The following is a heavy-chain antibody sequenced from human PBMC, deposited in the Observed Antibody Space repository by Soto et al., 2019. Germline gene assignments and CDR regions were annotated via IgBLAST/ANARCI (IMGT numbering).Heavy chain of an antibody. CDR1: GYSFTNYW. CDR3: TRDLDYGGNSEDFDS. CDR2: IYPDDSRT. V-gene: IGHV5-51*01. D-gene: IGHD4-17*01. J-gene: IGHJ3*02. Sequence: GESLKISCKGSGYSFTNYWIGWVRQMPGKGLEWMGIIYPDDSRTTYSPSFQGQVTISADKSINTAYLQWSSLKASDTAMYYCTRDLDYGGNSEDFDSWGQGTRVTV.